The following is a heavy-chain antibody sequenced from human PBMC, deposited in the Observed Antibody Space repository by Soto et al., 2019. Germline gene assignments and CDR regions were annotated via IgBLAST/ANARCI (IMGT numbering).Heavy chain of an antibody. Sequence: GGSLRLSCAASGFTFSSYDMHWVRQATGKGLEWVSAIGTAGDTYYPGSVKGRFTISRENAKNSLYLQMNSLRAGDTAVYYCARESSVAGTYYGVDVWGQGTTVTVSS. V-gene: IGHV3-13*04. D-gene: IGHD6-19*01. J-gene: IGHJ6*02. CDR1: GFTFSSYD. CDR3: ARESSVAGTYYGVDV. CDR2: IGTAGDT.